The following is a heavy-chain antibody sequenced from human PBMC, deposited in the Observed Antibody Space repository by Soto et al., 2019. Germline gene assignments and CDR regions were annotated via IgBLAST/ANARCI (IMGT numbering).Heavy chain of an antibody. J-gene: IGHJ6*02. CDR1: GSTFSSYT. CDR2: IIPVLGVT. V-gene: IGHV1-69*02. Sequence: QVHLVQSGAEVKKPGSSVKVSCQASGSTFSSYTVSWVRQAPGQGLEWMGRIIPVLGVTNYAPKFKGRVTSTAVKSTATAYMELSSLRSGDTAVYYCARRRYCGADCYSKYYYGMDVWGQGTTVTVSS. D-gene: IGHD2-21*02. CDR3: ARRRYCGADCYSKYYYGMDV.